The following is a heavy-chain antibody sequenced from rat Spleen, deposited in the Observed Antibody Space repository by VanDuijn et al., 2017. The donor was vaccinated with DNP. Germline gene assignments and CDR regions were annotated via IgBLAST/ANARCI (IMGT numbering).Heavy chain of an antibody. CDR2: INSAGST. D-gene: IGHD1-5*01. CDR3: ARWNIGTSTLDY. V-gene: IGHV3-3*01. CDR1: GYSITSSYR. Sequence: EVQLQESGPGLVKPSQSLSLTCSVTGYSITSSYRWNWIRKFPGNKLEWMGYINSAGSTNYNPSLTSRISITRDTSKNQFYLQLSSVTTEDTATYYCARWNIGTSTLDYWGQGVMVTVSS. J-gene: IGHJ2*01.